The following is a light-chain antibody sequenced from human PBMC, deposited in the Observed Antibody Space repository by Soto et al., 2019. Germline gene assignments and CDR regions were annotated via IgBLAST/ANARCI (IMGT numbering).Light chain of an antibody. CDR2: GAS. CDR3: LRDIKYPLT. V-gene: IGKV1-6*01. J-gene: IGKJ1*01. Sequence: AIPMTQSPSSLSASVGDRVTISCRASQGIGNALGWYQQKPGKPPKVLIYGASNLQSGVPPRFSGSGSGTDFPLASSSLQPEFSATYYCLRDIKYPLTFGQGTKVEIK. CDR1: QGIGNA.